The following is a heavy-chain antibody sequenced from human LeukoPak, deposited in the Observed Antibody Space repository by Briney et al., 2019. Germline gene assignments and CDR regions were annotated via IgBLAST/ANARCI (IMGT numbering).Heavy chain of an antibody. CDR3: ARVWYSSSWGPDY. V-gene: IGHV3-33*01. D-gene: IGHD6-13*01. CDR1: GFTFSSYG. J-gene: IGHJ4*02. CDR2: IWYDGSNK. Sequence: GGSLRLSCAASGFTFSSYGMHWVRQAPGKGLEWVAVIWYDGSNKYYADSVKGRFTISRDNSKNTLYLQMNSLRAKDTAVYYCARVWYSSSWGPDYWGQGTLVTVSS.